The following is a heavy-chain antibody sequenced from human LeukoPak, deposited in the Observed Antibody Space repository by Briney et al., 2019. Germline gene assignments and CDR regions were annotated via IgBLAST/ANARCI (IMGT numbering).Heavy chain of an antibody. D-gene: IGHD3-22*01. J-gene: IGHJ4*02. CDR1: GGSISSYY. CDR3: ARVDSSGHKGFDY. CDR2: IYYSGST. Sequence: PSETLSLTCTVSGGSISSYYWSWIRQPPGKGLEWIGYIYYSGSTNYNPSLKSRVTISVDTSKNQFSLKLSSVTAADTAVYYCARVDSSGHKGFDYWGQGTLVTVSS. V-gene: IGHV4-59*01.